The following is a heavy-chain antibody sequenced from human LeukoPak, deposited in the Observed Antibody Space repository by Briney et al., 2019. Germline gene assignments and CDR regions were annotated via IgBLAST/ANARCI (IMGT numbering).Heavy chain of an antibody. CDR3: AKDGRGGYYDILTGYYDGPYYFDY. V-gene: IGHV3-66*03. CDR1: GFTVSSNY. CDR2: IHKNAIT. J-gene: IGHJ4*02. D-gene: IGHD3-9*01. Sequence: PGGSLRLSCAASGFTVSSNYMTWVRQAPGKGLEWVSVIHKNAITYHADSVKGRFTISRDNSKNTLYLQMNSLRAEDTAMYYCAKDGRGGYYDILTGYYDGPYYFDYWGQGTLVTVSS.